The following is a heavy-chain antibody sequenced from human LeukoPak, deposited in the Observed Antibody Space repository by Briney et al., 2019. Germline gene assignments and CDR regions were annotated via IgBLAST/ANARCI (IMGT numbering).Heavy chain of an antibody. Sequence: SETLSLTCTVSGGSMRSYYWSWIRQPPGKGLEWIGYVYYSRSINYNPSLKSRLTISVDTSKKYFSLRLTSVTAADTAVYYCAGRYTGTYDYWGQGTLVTVSS. CDR1: GGSMRSYY. J-gene: IGHJ4*02. CDR2: VYYSRSI. D-gene: IGHD1-26*01. CDR3: AGRYTGTYDY. V-gene: IGHV4-59*08.